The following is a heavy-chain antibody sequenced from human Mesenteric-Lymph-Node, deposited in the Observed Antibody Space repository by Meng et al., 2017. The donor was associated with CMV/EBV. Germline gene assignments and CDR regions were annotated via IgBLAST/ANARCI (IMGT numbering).Heavy chain of an antibody. V-gene: IGHV3-30-3*01. CDR1: GFTFSNYV. J-gene: IGHJ6*02. CDR2: ISYDGGNK. Sequence: GESLKISCAASGFTFSNYVMYWVRQTPGKGLECVAIISYDGGNKYYADSVKGRFTVSRDNFKNTLRLQMNSLRLEDTGVYYCARTKDQLIYTGGMDVWGQGTTVTVSS. D-gene: IGHD2-2*01. CDR3: ARTKDQLIYTGGMDV.